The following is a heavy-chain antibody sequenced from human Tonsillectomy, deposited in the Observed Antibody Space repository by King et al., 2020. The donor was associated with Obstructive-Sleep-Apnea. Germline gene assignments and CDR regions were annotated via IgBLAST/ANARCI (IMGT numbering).Heavy chain of an antibody. CDR3: AGWGPQYCIGGSCYSYFDY. D-gene: IGHD2-15*01. CDR1: DGSISSHY. Sequence: QLQESGPGLVKPSETLSLICTVSDGSISSHYWSWIRQPPGKGLEWIGYIYYTGSTSYNPSLKNRVAMSVDTSKNQFSLKLTSVTAADTAVYYCAGWGPQYCIGGSCYSYFDYWGQGTLVTVSS. J-gene: IGHJ4*02. V-gene: IGHV4-59*08. CDR2: IYYTGST.